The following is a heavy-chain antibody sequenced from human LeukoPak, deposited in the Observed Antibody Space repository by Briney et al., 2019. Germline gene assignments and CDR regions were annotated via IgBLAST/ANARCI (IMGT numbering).Heavy chain of an antibody. D-gene: IGHD6-19*01. CDR1: GFTFSSFA. V-gene: IGHV3-23*01. CDR2: ISGSGGST. CDR3: ARGGRTVAGTVWYFDL. J-gene: IGHJ2*01. Sequence: GGSLRLSCAASGFTFSSFAMSWVRQVPGKGLEWVSAISGSGGSTYYADPVKGRFTISRDNAKNSLYLQINSLRAEDTAVYYCARGGRTVAGTVWYFDLWGRGTLVTVSS.